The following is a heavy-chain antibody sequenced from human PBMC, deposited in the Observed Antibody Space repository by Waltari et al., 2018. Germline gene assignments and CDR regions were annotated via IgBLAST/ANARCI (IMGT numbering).Heavy chain of an antibody. D-gene: IGHD1-26*01. V-gene: IGHV1-69-2*01. CDR2: VDPQLGDT. CDR3: ARGPLGAAHWFDS. Sequence: EVQLVQSGAEVKKPGAAARISCRASGYTFTDYYIHWIQQAPGKGLTWRGRVDPQLGDTLFVPHFQGRLTLTADTSRDTAYMELTSLHYDDTAVYYCARGPLGAAHWFDSWGQGTLVTVSS. J-gene: IGHJ5*01. CDR1: GYTFTDYY.